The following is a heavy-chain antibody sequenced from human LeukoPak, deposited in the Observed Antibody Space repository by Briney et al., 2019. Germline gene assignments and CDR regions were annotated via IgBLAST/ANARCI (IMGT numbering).Heavy chain of an antibody. J-gene: IGHJ6*03. V-gene: IGHV3-21*01. CDR2: ISTSSSYI. D-gene: IGHD3-9*01. CDR1: GFTFSSYS. Sequence: GSLRLSCAASGFTFSSYSMNWVRQVQGKGLEWVSFISTSSSYIYYADSVKGRFTISRDNAKNSLYLQMNSLRAEDTAVYYCARDHDWDYMDVWGKGTTVTVSS. CDR3: ARDHDWDYMDV.